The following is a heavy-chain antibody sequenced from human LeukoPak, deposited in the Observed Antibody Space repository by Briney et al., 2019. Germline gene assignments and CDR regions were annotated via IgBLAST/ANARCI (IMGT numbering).Heavy chain of an antibody. V-gene: IGHV1-2*02. CDR1: GYTFTGYY. CDR2: INPNSGGT. Sequence: ASVKVSRKASGYTFTGYYMHWVRQAPGQGLEWMGWINPNSGGTNYAQKFQGRVTMTRDTSISTAYMELSRLRSDDTAVYYCARDGSSSGYYYYYYYMDVWGKGTTVTVSS. D-gene: IGHD6-6*01. CDR3: ARDGSSSGYYYYYYYMDV. J-gene: IGHJ6*03.